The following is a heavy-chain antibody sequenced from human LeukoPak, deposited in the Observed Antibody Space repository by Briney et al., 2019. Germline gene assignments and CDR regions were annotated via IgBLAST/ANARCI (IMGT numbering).Heavy chain of an antibody. CDR1: RFTFSSYS. V-gene: IGHV3-48*01. CDR2: ISSSSTTI. J-gene: IGHJ6*02. CDR3: AREAECSGGTCYYYYGMDV. D-gene: IGHD2-15*01. Sequence: GGSLRLSCAASRFTFSSYSMNWVRQAPGKGLEWVSYISSSSTTIYYADSVKGRFTISRDNAKNSLYLQMNSLRAEDTAVYYCAREAECSGGTCYYYYGMDVWGQGTTVTVSS.